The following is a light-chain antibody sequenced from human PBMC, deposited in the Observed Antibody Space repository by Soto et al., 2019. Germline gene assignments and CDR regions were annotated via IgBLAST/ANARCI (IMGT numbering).Light chain of an antibody. V-gene: IGLV2-14*01. J-gene: IGLJ2*01. CDR2: EVT. Sequence: QSALTQPASVSGSLGQSITISCTGTSSDVGACNYVSWYQQHPDKAPKLLIFEVTNRPSGVSGRFSGSKSGITASLSISGLQPEDEADYYCTSYSSSSPVLFGGGTKLTVL. CDR1: SSDVGACNY. CDR3: TSYSSSSPVL.